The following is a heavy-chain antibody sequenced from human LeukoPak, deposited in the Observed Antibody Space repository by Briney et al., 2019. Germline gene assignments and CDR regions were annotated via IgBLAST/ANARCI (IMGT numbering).Heavy chain of an antibody. D-gene: IGHD6-19*01. Sequence: SETLSLTCTVSGGSISTYFWSWIRQPPGKGLEWIGYIHYSGTTKYNPSLKSRVAISVDTSRNQFSLMLTSLTAADTAVYYCARDRGSSGWFYFDYWGQGTLVTVSS. CDR1: GGSISTYF. CDR2: IHYSGTT. J-gene: IGHJ4*02. CDR3: ARDRGSSGWFYFDY. V-gene: IGHV4-59*01.